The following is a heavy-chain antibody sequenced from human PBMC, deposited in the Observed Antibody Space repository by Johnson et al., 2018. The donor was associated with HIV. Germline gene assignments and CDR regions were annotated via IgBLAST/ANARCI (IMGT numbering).Heavy chain of an antibody. CDR2: ISYDGSNK. Sequence: QVQLVESGGGLVKPGGSLRLSCAASGFTFSSYAMHWVRQAPGKGLEWVAVISYDGSNKYYADSVKGRFTISRDNSKNTLYLQMNSLRAEDTAVYYCARALTTDAFDIWGQVTMVTVSS. CDR1: GFTFSSYA. J-gene: IGHJ3*02. V-gene: IGHV3-30-3*01. CDR3: ARALTTDAFDI. D-gene: IGHD4-17*01.